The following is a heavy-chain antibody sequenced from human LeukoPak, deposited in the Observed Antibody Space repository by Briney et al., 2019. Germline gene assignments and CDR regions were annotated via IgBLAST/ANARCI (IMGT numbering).Heavy chain of an antibody. D-gene: IGHD6-19*01. V-gene: IGHV7-4-1*02. CDR3: ARDYSSGWYGLPDY. J-gene: IGHJ4*02. CDR2: INTNTGNP. Sequence: ASVKVSCKASGYTFTSYAMHWVRQAPGQGLEWMGWINTNTGNPTYAQGFTGRFVFSLDTSVSTAYLQISSLKAEDTAVYYCARDYSSGWYGLPDYWGQGTLVTVSS. CDR1: GYTFTSYA.